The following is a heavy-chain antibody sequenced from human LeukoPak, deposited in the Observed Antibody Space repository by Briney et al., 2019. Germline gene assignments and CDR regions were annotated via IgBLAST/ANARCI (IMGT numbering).Heavy chain of an antibody. CDR3: AREGGSLVDDAFDI. CDR2: ISSNGGST. V-gene: IGHV3-64*01. J-gene: IGHJ3*02. Sequence: PGGSLRLSCAASGFTFSSYAMHWVRQAPGKGLEYVSAISSNGGSTYYANSVKGRFTISRDNSKYTLYLQMGSLRAEDMAVYYCAREGGSLVDDAFDIWGQGTMVTVSS. CDR1: GFTFSSYA. D-gene: IGHD1-26*01.